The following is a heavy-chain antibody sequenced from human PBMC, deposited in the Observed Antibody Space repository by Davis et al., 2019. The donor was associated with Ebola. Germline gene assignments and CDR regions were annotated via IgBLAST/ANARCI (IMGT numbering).Heavy chain of an antibody. CDR2: INHIGST. D-gene: IGHD4-11*01. V-gene: IGHV4-34*01. CDR1: GGSFNTYY. Sequence: SETLSLTCAVYGGSFNTYYWSWIRQPPGKGLEWIGEINHIGSTNYNPSLKSRVTISVDTSKNQFSLKLSSVTAADTAVYYCATYRHDYYYYGMDVWGQGTTVTVS. J-gene: IGHJ6*02. CDR3: ATYRHDYYYYGMDV.